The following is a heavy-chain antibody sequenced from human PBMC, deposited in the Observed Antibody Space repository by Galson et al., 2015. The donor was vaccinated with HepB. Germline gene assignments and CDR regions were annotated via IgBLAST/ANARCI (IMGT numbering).Heavy chain of an antibody. CDR2: IDGLSVTK. CDR3: AKGTYDDYGGFDW. J-gene: IGHJ4*02. V-gene: IGHV3-23*01. D-gene: IGHD4-17*01. CDR1: GFTFSDYA. Sequence: SLRLSCAASGFTFSDYAMSWVRQAPGKGLEWVSSIDGLSVTKFYSDSVNGRFTISRDNSKNTLYLQLNSLTVEDTAQYYCAKGTYDDYGGFDWWLQGTLV.